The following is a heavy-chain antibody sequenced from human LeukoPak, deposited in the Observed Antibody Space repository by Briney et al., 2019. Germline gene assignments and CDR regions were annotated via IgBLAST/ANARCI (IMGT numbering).Heavy chain of an antibody. CDR3: ARDSPIAAAGTARFYWFDP. CDR1: GYTFTSYG. V-gene: IGHV1-18*01. CDR2: ISAYNGNT. Sequence: GASVKVSCKASGYTFTSYGISWVRQAPGQGLEWMGWISAYNGNTNYAQKLQGRVTMTTDTSTSTAYMELRSLRSDDTAVHYCARDSPIAAAGTARFYWFDPWGQGTLVTVSS. D-gene: IGHD6-13*01. J-gene: IGHJ5*02.